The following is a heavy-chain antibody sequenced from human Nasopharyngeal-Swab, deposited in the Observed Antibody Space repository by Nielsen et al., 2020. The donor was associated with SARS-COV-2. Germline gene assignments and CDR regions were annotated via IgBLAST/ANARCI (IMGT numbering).Heavy chain of an antibody. J-gene: IGHJ4*02. CDR2: ITWNSGNK. CDR3: AKARRTDTYGYECFDS. V-gene: IGHV3-9*01. D-gene: IGHD5-18*01. CDR1: CFTFHYSA. Sequence: SCSASCFTFHYSAMHLLRPPPGKGLEWVSSITWNSGNKGYAESVQGRFTISRDNAKNSLYLQMNSLRAEDTALYYCAKARRTDTYGYECFDSWGQGTLVTVSS.